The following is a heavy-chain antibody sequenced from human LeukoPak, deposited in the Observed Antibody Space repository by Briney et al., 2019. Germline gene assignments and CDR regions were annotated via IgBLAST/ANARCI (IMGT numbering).Heavy chain of an antibody. D-gene: IGHD2-15*01. J-gene: IGHJ5*02. CDR2: INSNSGGT. CDR3: AREKVEGANWFDP. Sequence: ASVTVSRKASGYTFTGYYMHWVRQAPGQGLEWMGWINSNSGGTNYAQKFQGRVTMTRDTSISTVYMELSRLRSGDTAVYYCAREKVEGANWFDPWPQGTLVTVFS. CDR1: GYTFTGYY. V-gene: IGHV1-2*02.